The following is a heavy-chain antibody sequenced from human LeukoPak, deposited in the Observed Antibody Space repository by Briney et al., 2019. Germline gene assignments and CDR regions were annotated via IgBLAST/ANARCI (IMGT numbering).Heavy chain of an antibody. J-gene: IGHJ4*02. CDR1: GFTFSSYG. V-gene: IGHV3-30*03. CDR2: ISYDGSNK. D-gene: IGHD3-22*01. Sequence: GGSLRLSCAASGFTFSSYGMHWVRQAPGKGLEWVAVISYDGSNKYYADSVKGRFTISRDNSKNTLYLQMNSQRAEDTAVYYCATYYYDSSGSPFDYWGQGTLVTVSS. CDR3: ATYYYDSSGSPFDY.